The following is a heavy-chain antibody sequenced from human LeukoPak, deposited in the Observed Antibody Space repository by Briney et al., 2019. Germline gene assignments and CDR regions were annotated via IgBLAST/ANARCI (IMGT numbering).Heavy chain of an antibody. CDR3: ARAMPYFYGSIAVPSTIDY. Sequence: SETLSLTCAVYGETFIHNFWTWIRQPPGKGLEWIGQINHSGSTYYNPSLKSRVTILVDTSKNQFSLKLTSVTAADTAVYYCARAMPYFYGSIAVPSTIDYWGQGILVTVSS. D-gene: IGHD6-19*01. CDR2: INHSGST. J-gene: IGHJ4*02. CDR1: GETFIHNF. V-gene: IGHV4-34*01.